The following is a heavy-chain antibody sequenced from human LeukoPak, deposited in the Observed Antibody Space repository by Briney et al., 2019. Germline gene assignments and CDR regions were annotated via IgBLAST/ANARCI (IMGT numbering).Heavy chain of an antibody. CDR2: IHYDGNNK. CDR3: AARRLTVTTEIDY. CDR1: GFSFSSSA. D-gene: IGHD4-17*01. Sequence: GGSLRLSCAASGFSFSSSAMHWVRQAPGKGLDWVAFIHYDGNNKYYADSVKGRFTISRDNSKNTVYLQMNSLRPEDTAVYYCAARRLTVTTEIDYWGQGTLVTVSS. J-gene: IGHJ4*02. V-gene: IGHV3-30*02.